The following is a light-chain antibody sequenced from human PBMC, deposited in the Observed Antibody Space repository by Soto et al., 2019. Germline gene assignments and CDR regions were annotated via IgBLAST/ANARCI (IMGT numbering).Light chain of an antibody. CDR1: SSNIGAGYD. J-gene: IGLJ1*01. V-gene: IGLV1-40*01. CDR3: QSYDSSLPYV. CDR2: GNS. Sequence: QSVLTQPPSVSGAPGQRVTISCTGSSSNIGAGYDVHWYQQLPGTAPKLLIYGNSNRPSGVPDRFSGSKSGTSASLAITGLQPADEADYYCQSYDSSLPYVFGTGTKLTVL.